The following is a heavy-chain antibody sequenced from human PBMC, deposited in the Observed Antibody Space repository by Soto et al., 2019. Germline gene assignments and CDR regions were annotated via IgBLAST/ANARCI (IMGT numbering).Heavy chain of an antibody. Sequence: GPTRVNPTQPLTLTCTFSACSLNTTRVGVGWIRQPPGQALEWLPLIYWNDDKRYNPLLRSRLTITKDTSRNQVDLTMTNMDPVDTATYYCAHSTSFVPRALDYWGQGTLVTVSS. CDR2: IYWNDDK. D-gene: IGHD6-6*01. CDR1: ACSLNTTRVG. J-gene: IGHJ4*02. CDR3: AHSTSFVPRALDY. V-gene: IGHV2-5*01.